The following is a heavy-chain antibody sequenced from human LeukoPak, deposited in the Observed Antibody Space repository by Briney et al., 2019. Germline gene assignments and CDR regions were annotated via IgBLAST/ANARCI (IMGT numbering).Heavy chain of an antibody. V-gene: IGHV3-43*01. D-gene: IGHD5-12*01. CDR1: GFTFDDYT. Sequence: PGGSLRLSCAASGFTFDDYTIHWVRQAPGKGLEWVSLISWDGGSTYYADSVKGRFTISRDNSKNSLYLQMSSLRTEDTASYYCAKPYSGYGFYFDYRGQGTLVTVSS. CDR3: AKPYSGYGFYFDY. CDR2: ISWDGGST. J-gene: IGHJ4*02.